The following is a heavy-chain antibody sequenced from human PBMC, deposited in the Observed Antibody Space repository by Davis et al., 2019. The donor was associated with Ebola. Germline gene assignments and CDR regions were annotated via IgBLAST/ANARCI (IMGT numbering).Heavy chain of an antibody. CDR2: ITWYGGTT. CDR1: GFTFDDHT. Sequence: GESLKISCEASGFTFDDHTMHWVRQVPGKGLEWVSLITWYGGTTHYEDSFKGRFIISRDNNENALHLQINSLRIEDTALYHCVRGGRTAGTLLDFWGPGTQVTVSA. CDR3: VRGGRTAGTLLDF. J-gene: IGHJ4*02. D-gene: IGHD6-13*01. V-gene: IGHV3-43*01.